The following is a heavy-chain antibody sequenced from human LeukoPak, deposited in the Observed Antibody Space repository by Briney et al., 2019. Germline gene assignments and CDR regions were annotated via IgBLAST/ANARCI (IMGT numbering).Heavy chain of an antibody. D-gene: IGHD1-26*01. CDR3: ATDLAWGATLDY. J-gene: IGHJ4*02. Sequence: GGSLRLSCAASGFTLDIYWMHWVRQAPGKGLEWVAFIRYDGSNKYYADSVKGRFTISRDNSKNTLYLQMNSLRAEDTAVYYCATDLAWGATLDYWGQGTLVTVSS. CDR1: GFTLDIYW. CDR2: IRYDGSNK. V-gene: IGHV3-30*02.